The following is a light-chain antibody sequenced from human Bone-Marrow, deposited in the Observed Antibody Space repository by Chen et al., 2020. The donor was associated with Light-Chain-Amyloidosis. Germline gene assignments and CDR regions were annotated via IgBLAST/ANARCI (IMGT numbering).Light chain of an antibody. Sequence: QSALTQPASVSGSPGQSITISCTGTSSDVGGYNHVSWYQQHPDKAPKLMIYEVTNRPSWVPDRLSGSKSDNTASLTISGLQTEDEADYFCSSYTITNTLVFGSGTRVTVL. CDR1: SSDVGGYNH. V-gene: IGLV2-14*01. CDR2: EVT. CDR3: SSYTITNTLV. J-gene: IGLJ1*01.